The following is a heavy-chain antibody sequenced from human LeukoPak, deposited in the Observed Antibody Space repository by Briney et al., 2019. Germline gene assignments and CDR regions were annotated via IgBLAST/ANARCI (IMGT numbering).Heavy chain of an antibody. CDR3: AKGNCYGPFDY. D-gene: IGHD3-10*01. J-gene: IGHJ4*02. CDR1: GFTFSSYG. Sequence: GRSLRLSCAASGFTFSSYGMHWVRQAPGKGLEWVAVISYDGSNKYFADSVKGRSTISRDNSKNTLYLQMNSLRAEDTAVYYCAKGNCYGPFDYWGQGTLVTVSS. V-gene: IGHV3-30*18. CDR2: ISYDGSNK.